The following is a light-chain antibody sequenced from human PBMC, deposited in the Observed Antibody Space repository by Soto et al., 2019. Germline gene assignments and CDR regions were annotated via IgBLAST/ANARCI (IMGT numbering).Light chain of an antibody. V-gene: IGLV2-14*01. J-gene: IGLJ1*01. CDR3: NSYTGSTSYV. Sequence: QSVLTQPASLSGSPGQSITISCTGTSSDVGGYNYVSWYQQEPGKAPKLMIYDVTYRPSGVSNRFSGSKSDNTASLTISGLQAEDEADYYCNSYTGSTSYVFGTGTKVTVL. CDR2: DVT. CDR1: SSDVGGYNY.